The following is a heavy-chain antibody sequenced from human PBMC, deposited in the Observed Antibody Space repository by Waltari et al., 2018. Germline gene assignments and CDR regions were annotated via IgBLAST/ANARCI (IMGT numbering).Heavy chain of an antibody. Sequence: QVQLQESGPGLVKPSETLSLTCTVSGGSISGYYWSWIRQPPGKGLEWIGYIYYSGSTNYNPSLKSRVTISVDTSKNQFSLKLSSVTAADTAVYYCARDRGYDFWSGYYDNWFDPWGQGTLVTVSS. V-gene: IGHV4-59*01. D-gene: IGHD3-3*01. J-gene: IGHJ5*02. CDR3: ARDRGYDFWSGYYDNWFDP. CDR1: GGSISGYY. CDR2: IYYSGST.